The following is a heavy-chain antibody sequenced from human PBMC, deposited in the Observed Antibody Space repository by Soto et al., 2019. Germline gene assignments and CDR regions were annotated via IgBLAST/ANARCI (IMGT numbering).Heavy chain of an antibody. CDR2: IIPIFSTA. J-gene: IGHJ4*02. CDR1: GGTFSSYA. Sequence: SVKVSCKASGGTFSSYAIRWVGQAPGPAPEWMGGIIPIFSTANYAQKYQGRVTITEDESTSTAYMELTILRSEDTVEYYCARAGYYYNSSGYYSKFDYWGQGTLVTVSS. CDR3: ARAGYYYNSSGYYSKFDY. V-gene: IGHV1-69*13. D-gene: IGHD3-22*01.